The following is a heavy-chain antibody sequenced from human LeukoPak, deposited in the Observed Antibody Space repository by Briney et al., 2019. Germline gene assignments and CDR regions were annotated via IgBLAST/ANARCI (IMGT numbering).Heavy chain of an antibody. CDR1: GFTFSSYA. CDR2: LSGSGGST. CDR3: AKMEMATIFRGAFDI. V-gene: IGHV3-23*01. Sequence: GGSLRLSCAASGFTFSSYAMSWVRQAPGKGMELVSALSGSGGSTYYADSVKGRFTISRDNSKNTLYLQMNSLRAEDTAVYYCAKMEMATIFRGAFDIWGQGTMVTVSS. D-gene: IGHD5-24*01. J-gene: IGHJ3*02.